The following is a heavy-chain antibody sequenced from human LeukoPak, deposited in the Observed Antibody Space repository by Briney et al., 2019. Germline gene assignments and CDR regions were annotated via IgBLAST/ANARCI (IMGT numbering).Heavy chain of an antibody. D-gene: IGHD6-19*01. CDR2: IYSGGST. J-gene: IGHJ4*02. CDR3: ARDVVAGILDY. CDR1: GFTLSSNY. V-gene: IGHV3-53*01. Sequence: PGGSLRLSCAASGFTLSSNYMSWVRQAPGKGLAWVSVIYSGGSTYYADSVKGRFTISRDNSKNTLYLQMNSLRAEDTAVYYCARDVVAGILDYWGQGTLVTVSS.